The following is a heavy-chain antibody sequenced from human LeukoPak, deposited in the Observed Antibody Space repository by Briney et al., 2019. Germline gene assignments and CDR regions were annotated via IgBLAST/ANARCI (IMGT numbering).Heavy chain of an antibody. CDR1: GGSIFSYY. V-gene: IGHV4-59*08. J-gene: IGHJ4*02. CDR2: IYYSGST. CDR3: ARHLNNCGDNCYIFDY. Sequence: PSETLSLTCTVSGGSIFSYYWSWIRQPPGKGLEWMGYIYYSGSTNYNPSLKSRVTISVDTSKNQFSLRVSSVTAADTAVYYCARHLNNCGDNCYIFDYWGQGTLVTVSS. D-gene: IGHD2-21*01.